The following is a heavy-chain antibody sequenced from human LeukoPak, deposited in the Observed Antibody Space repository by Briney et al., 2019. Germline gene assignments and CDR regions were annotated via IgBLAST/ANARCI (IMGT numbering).Heavy chain of an antibody. CDR3: ARSDYDFWDLDY. V-gene: IGHV5-51*01. J-gene: IGHJ4*02. D-gene: IGHD3-3*01. Sequence: GESLKISWKGSGYSFTSYWIGWVPQMPRKGLEWMGIIYPGDSDTRHSPPFQGQVTIPADKSISTAYLQWSSLKASDTAMYYCARSDYDFWDLDYWGQETLVTVSS. CDR2: IYPGDSDT. CDR1: GYSFTSYW.